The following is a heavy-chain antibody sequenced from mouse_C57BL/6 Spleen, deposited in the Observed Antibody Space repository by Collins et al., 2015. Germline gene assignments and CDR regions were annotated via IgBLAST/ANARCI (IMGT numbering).Heavy chain of an antibody. D-gene: IGHD2-4*01. J-gene: IGHJ1*01. Sequence: NGKFKGKATLTVDKPSSTAYMQLSSLTSEDSAVYYCARSRRLRWYFDVWAAGTTVTVSS. CDR3: ARSRRLRWYFDV. V-gene: IGHV1-72*01.